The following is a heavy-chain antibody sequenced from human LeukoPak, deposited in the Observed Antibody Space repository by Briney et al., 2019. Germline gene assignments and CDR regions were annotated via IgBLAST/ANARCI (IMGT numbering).Heavy chain of an antibody. J-gene: IGHJ4*02. D-gene: IGHD4-23*01. Sequence: PSETPSLTCTVSGGSISRSTNYWGWIRQPPGKGLEWIGSIYYSGSTYYNPSLKSRVTISVDASKNQFSLKVSSVTAADTAVYYCARSSYSSNWSKDYWGQGTLVTVSS. V-gene: IGHV4-39*01. CDR1: GGSISRSTNY. CDR2: IYYSGST. CDR3: ARSSYSSNWSKDY.